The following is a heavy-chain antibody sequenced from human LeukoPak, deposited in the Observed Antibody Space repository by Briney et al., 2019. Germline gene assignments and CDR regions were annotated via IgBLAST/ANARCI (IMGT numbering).Heavy chain of an antibody. D-gene: IGHD5-18*01. V-gene: IGHV4-4*07. Sequence: PSETLSLTCTVSGGSISSCYWSWIRQPAGKGLEWIGRIYTSGSTNYNPSLKSRVTMSVDTSKNQLSLKLSSVTAADTAVYYCARGPYSYGPGYFDYWGQGTLVTVSS. CDR2: IYTSGST. J-gene: IGHJ4*02. CDR3: ARGPYSYGPGYFDY. CDR1: GGSISSCY.